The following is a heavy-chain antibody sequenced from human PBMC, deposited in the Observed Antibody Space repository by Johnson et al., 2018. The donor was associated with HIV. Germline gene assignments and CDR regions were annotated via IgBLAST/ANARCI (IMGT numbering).Heavy chain of an antibody. CDR3: ARNGLIPAAKGVAFDI. CDR1: GFTVSSNY. CDR2: ISSSGSTI. J-gene: IGHJ3*02. V-gene: IGHV3-11*04. D-gene: IGHD2-2*01. Sequence: VQLVESGGGLVLPGGSLRLSCAASGFTVSSNYMSWIREAPGKGLEWVSYISSSGSTIYYADSVEGRFTISRDNAKNSLYLQMNSLRAEDTAVYYCARNGLIPAAKGVAFDIWGQGTTVTVSS.